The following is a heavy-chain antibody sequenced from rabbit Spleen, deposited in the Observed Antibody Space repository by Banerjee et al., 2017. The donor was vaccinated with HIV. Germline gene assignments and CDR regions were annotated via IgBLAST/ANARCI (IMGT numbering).Heavy chain of an antibody. CDR2: IYTVDGST. V-gene: IGHV1S45*01. CDR3: ARSYGSRYYGMDL. D-gene: IGHD4-2*01. CDR1: GVSFSDKEV. Sequence: QEQLVESGGGLVQPEGSLTLTCKASGVSFSDKEVMCWVRQAPEKGLERIGCIYTVDGSTYYASWVNGRFTFSKTSSTTVTLQMTSLTAADTATYFCARSYGSRYYGMDLWGPGTLVTVS. J-gene: IGHJ6*01.